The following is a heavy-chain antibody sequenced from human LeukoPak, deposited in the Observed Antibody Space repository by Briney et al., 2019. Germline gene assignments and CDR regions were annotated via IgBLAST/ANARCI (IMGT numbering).Heavy chain of an antibody. CDR3: ARNNGMDV. Sequence: GGFLRLSCAASGFALSSHWMTWVRQVPGRGPEWVANVNRDGSETFYLDSVKGRSTISKDNAKNSLYLQMNSLRAEDTALYHCARNNGMDVWGQGTTVIVSS. CDR1: GFALSSHW. V-gene: IGHV3-7*03. J-gene: IGHJ6*02. CDR2: VNRDGSET.